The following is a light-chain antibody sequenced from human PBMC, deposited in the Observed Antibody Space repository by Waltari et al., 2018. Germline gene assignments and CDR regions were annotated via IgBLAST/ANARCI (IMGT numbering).Light chain of an antibody. Sequence: DIFLTQSPGTLSLSPGEGATLPCRASQGISRFLAWYQQKPGQAPRLLIYDASSRATGIPDRFSGSGSGTDFSLTISRLEPEDFAVYYCQKYGTLPATFGQGTKVEIK. J-gene: IGKJ1*01. CDR3: QKYGTLPAT. CDR2: DAS. CDR1: QGISRF. V-gene: IGKV3-20*01.